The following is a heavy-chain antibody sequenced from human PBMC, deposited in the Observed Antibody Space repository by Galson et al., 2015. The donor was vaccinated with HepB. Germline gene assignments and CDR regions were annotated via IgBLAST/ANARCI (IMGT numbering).Heavy chain of an antibody. J-gene: IGHJ4*02. CDR3: AKGCRTGTPCYIIES. V-gene: IGHV3-30*18. Sequence: SLRLSCAASGFSFSDHGMHWVRHVAGKGLEWLTVISSDGDSKRYERSLMGRFTISRDNSKNTLFLEMSSLGPEDTAVYYCAKGCRTGTPCYIIESWGQGTPVTVSS. D-gene: IGHD1-14*01. CDR2: ISSDGDSK. CDR1: GFSFSDHG.